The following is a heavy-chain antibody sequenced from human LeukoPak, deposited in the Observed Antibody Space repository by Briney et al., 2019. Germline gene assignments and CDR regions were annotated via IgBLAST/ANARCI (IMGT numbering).Heavy chain of an antibody. CDR1: GGSFSGYY. Sequence: SEILSLTCAVYGGSFSGYYWSWIRQPPGKGLEWIGEINHSGSTNYNPSLKSRVTISVDTSKNQFSLMLSSVTAADTAVYYCATYGSGNYYIEDVDYWGQGTLVTVSS. V-gene: IGHV4-34*01. J-gene: IGHJ4*02. D-gene: IGHD3-10*01. CDR3: ATYGSGNYYIEDVDY. CDR2: INHSGST.